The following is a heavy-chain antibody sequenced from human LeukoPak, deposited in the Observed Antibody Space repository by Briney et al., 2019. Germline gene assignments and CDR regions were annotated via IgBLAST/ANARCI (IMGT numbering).Heavy chain of an antibody. V-gene: IGHV7-4-1*02. CDR1: GYTFTSYA. J-gene: IGHJ4*02. CDR2: INTNTGNP. Sequence: VASVKVSCKASGYTFTSYAMNWVRQAPGQGLEWMGWINTNTGNPTYAQGFTGRFVFSLDTSVSTAYLQISSLKAGDTAVYYCARRAPAAGFDYWGQGTLVTVSS. D-gene: IGHD6-13*01. CDR3: ARRAPAAGFDY.